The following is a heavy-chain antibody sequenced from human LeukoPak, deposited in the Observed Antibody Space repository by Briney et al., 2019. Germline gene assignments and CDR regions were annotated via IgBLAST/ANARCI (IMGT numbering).Heavy chain of an antibody. J-gene: IGHJ3*02. CDR3: ARRNDFDI. V-gene: IGHV4-59*08. Sequence: PSETPSLTCTVSGGSISGDHWNWIRQPPGKGLEWIGNIYYSGNTNYNPSLKSRVTISVDTSKNQFSLKLSSVTAADTAVYNCARRNDFDIWGQGTMVTVSS. CDR1: GGSISGDH. CDR2: IYYSGNT.